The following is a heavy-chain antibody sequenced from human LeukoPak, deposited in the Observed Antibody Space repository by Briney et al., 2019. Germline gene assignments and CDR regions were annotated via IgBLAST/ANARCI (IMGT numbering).Heavy chain of an antibody. CDR2: INHSGST. J-gene: IGHJ4*02. Sequence: KPSETLSLTCAVYGGSFSGYYWSWIRQPPGKGLEWIGEINHSGSTNYNPSLKSRVTISVDTSKNQFSLKLSSVSAADTGVFCCARGPLYRDSSGYGYWGQGTLVTVSS. CDR3: ARGPLYRDSSGYGY. CDR1: GGSFSGYY. D-gene: IGHD3-22*01. V-gene: IGHV4-34*01.